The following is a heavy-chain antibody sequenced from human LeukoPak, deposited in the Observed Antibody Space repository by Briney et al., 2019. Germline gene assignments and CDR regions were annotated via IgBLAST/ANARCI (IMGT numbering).Heavy chain of an antibody. Sequence: PSETLSLTCAVYGGSFSGHYWSWIRQPPGKGLEWIGEINHSGSTNYNPSLKSRVTISVDTFKNQFSLKLSSVTAADTAVYYCHSSWFRFSRADYWGQGTLVTVSS. D-gene: IGHD6-13*01. J-gene: IGHJ4*02. CDR3: HSSWFRFSRADY. CDR1: GGSFSGHY. V-gene: IGHV4-34*01. CDR2: INHSGST.